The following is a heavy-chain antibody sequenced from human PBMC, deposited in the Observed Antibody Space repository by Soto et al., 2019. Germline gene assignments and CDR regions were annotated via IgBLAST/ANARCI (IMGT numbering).Heavy chain of an antibody. D-gene: IGHD6-13*01. CDR3: AHRPAIAAAGTLHWFDP. J-gene: IGHJ5*02. V-gene: IGHV2-5*02. CDR1: GFALSTSGVG. Sequence: GPTLGNPTQTLTRTCTFSGFALSTSGVGVGWIRQPPGKALEWLALIYWDDDKRYSPSLKSRLTITKDTSKNQVVLTMTNMDPVDTATYYCAHRPAIAAAGTLHWFDPWGQGTLVTVSS. CDR2: IYWDDDK.